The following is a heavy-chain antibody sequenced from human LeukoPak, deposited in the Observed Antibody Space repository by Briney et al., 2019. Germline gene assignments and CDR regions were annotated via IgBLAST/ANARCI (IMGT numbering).Heavy chain of an antibody. CDR1: GGSISSGTYY. CDR3: AREELERHYESFDI. V-gene: IGHV4-61*02. CDR2: IYTSGST. J-gene: IGHJ3*02. Sequence: SETLSLTCTVSGGSISSGTYYWSWIRQPAGKGLEWIGRIYTSGSTNYNPSLKSRVTISVDTSKNQFSLKLSSVTAPDTAVYYCAREELERHYESFDIWGQGTMVTVSS. D-gene: IGHD1-1*01.